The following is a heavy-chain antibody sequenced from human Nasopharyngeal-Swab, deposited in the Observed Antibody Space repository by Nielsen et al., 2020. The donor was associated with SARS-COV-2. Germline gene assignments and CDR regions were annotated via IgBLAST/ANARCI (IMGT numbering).Heavy chain of an antibody. CDR1: EFTFSSYA. CDR3: AKQSANWGSYFDY. CDR2: ISAASVNT. V-gene: IGHV3-23*01. D-gene: IGHD7-27*01. J-gene: IGHJ4*02. Sequence: GGSLRLSCAASEFTFSSYAMSWVRQAPGKGLEWVSAISAASVNTQYANSVKGRFTISRDNSKNTLYLQMTTLRAEDTAIYYCAKQSANWGSYFDYWGQGTLVTVSS.